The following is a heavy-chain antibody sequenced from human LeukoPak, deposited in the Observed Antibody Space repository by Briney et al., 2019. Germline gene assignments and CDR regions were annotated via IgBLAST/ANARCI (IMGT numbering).Heavy chain of an antibody. V-gene: IGHV4-59*01. CDR2: IYYSGST. CDR1: GGSITSYY. CDR3: ARGTVWNDGKFDY. J-gene: IGHJ4*02. Sequence: PSETLSLTCTVSGGSITSYYWSWIRQPPGKGLEWIGYIYYSGSTNYNPSLKSRVTISVDTSKNQFSLKLSSVTAADTAVYYCARGTVWNDGKFDYWGQGTLVTVSS. D-gene: IGHD1-1*01.